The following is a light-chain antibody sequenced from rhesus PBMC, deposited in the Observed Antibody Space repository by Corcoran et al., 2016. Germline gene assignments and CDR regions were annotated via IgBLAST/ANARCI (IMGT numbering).Light chain of an antibody. V-gene: IGKV3-10*01. CDR2: GAS. J-gene: IGKJ2*01. CDR1: QTVSGL. CDR3: YQHSSGYS. Sequence: QVILTQSPATLSLSPGERATLPCRASQTVSGLLAWYQQKPGQAPRLLIYGASRRATGIPDRFVGSGSVTDLHLTISTLKPEDVGVYHCYQHSSGYSFGQGTRVEIK.